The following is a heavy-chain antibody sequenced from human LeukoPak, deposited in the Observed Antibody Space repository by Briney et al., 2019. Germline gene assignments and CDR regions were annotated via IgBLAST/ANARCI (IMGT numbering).Heavy chain of an antibody. Sequence: SVKVSCKASGGTFSSYAISRVRQAPGQGLEWMGRIIPILGIANYAQKFQGRVTITADKSTSTAYMELSSLRSEDTAVYYCARAAKIVVVPAAGGSWFDPWGQGTLVTVSS. CDR1: GGTFSSYA. J-gene: IGHJ5*02. CDR3: ARAAKIVVVPAAGGSWFDP. D-gene: IGHD2-2*01. V-gene: IGHV1-69*04. CDR2: IIPILGIA.